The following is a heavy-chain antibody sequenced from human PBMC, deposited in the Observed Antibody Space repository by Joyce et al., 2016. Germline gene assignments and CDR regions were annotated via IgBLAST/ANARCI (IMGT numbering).Heavy chain of an antibody. CDR2: INHSGST. D-gene: IGHD7-27*01. CDR1: GGSFSGYY. Sequence: QVQLQQWGAGLLKPSETLSLTCAVYGGSFSGYYWSWIRQPPGKGLEWIGEINHSGSTNYNPSLERRVTISVDTSKNQFALKLSSVTAADTAVYYCARGPRSNWGLVWFDPWGQGTLVTVSS. V-gene: IGHV4-34*01. J-gene: IGHJ5*02. CDR3: ARGPRSNWGLVWFDP.